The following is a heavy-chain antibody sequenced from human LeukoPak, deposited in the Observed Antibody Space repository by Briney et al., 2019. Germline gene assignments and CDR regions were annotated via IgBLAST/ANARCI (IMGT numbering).Heavy chain of an antibody. V-gene: IGHV3-7*01. J-gene: IGHJ4*02. CDR1: GFTFSRSW. CDR3: ARDAKDYYASSGYY. Sequence: PGGSLRLTCAASGFTFSRSWMSWVRQAPGKGLEGGANIKEDGSEKYYVDSVKGRITISRDNARNLLYLQMNSLRAEDTAVYLCARDAKDYYASSGYYWGQGTLVTVSS. CDR2: IKEDGSEK. D-gene: IGHD3-22*01.